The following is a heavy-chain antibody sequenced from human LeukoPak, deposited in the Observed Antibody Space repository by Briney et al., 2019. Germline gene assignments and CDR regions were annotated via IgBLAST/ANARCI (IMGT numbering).Heavy chain of an antibody. D-gene: IGHD3-10*01. J-gene: IGHJ5*02. CDR1: GGSFSGYY. Sequence: PSETLSLTYAVYGGSFSGYYWSWIRQPPGKGLEWIREINHSGSTDYNPSLKSRVTISVDTSKNQFSLKLSSVTAADTAVYYCARGLWFGELLFDPWGQGTLVTVSS. CDR3: ARGLWFGELLFDP. V-gene: IGHV4-34*01. CDR2: INHSGST.